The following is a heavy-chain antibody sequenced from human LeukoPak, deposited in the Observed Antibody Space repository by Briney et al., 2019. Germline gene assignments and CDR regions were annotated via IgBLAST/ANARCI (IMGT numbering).Heavy chain of an antibody. CDR2: ISGSGSTI. CDR1: GFTFSSYE. CDR3: ARESGMAGLRDYYGMDV. V-gene: IGHV3-48*03. Sequence: GGSLRLSCAASGFTFSSYEMNWVRQAPGKGLEWVSYISGSGSTIYYADSVKGRFTISRDNAKNSLYLQMNSLRAEDTAVYYCARESGMAGLRDYYGMDVWGQGTTVTVSS. J-gene: IGHJ6*02. D-gene: IGHD1-26*01.